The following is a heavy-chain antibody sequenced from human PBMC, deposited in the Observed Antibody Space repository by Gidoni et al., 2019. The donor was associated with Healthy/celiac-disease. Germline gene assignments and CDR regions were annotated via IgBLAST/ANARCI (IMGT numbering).Heavy chain of an antibody. D-gene: IGHD2-21*02. Sequence: QVQLVESGGGVVQPGRSLSLSCSASGFTFISYAMHWVRQAPGKGLEWVAVISYDGSNKYYADSVKGRFTISRDNSKNTLYLQMNSLRAEDTAGYYCASGVVVVTAMGAFDIWGQGTMVTVSS. V-gene: IGHV3-30*04. CDR2: ISYDGSNK. CDR3: ASGVVVVTAMGAFDI. CDR1: GFTFISYA. J-gene: IGHJ3*02.